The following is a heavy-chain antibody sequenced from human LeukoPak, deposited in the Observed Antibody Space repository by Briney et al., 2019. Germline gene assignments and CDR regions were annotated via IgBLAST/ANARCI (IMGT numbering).Heavy chain of an antibody. D-gene: IGHD3-22*01. Sequence: GGSLRLSCAASGFTFSSYSMKWVRQAPGKGLEWVSSISSSSSYIYYADSGKGRFTISRDNAKNSLYLQMNSLRAEDTAVYYCARDDRVYYYYGMDVWGQGTTVTVSS. CDR2: ISSSSSYI. J-gene: IGHJ6*02. CDR1: GFTFSSYS. CDR3: ARDDRVYYYYGMDV. V-gene: IGHV3-21*01.